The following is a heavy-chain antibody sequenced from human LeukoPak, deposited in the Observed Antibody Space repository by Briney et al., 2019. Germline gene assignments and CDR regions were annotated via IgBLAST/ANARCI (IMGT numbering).Heavy chain of an antibody. V-gene: IGHV1-69*13. CDR1: GYTFTSYG. CDR2: IIPIFGTA. CDR3: ASDYCSSTSCYNDYYYYYMDV. J-gene: IGHJ6*03. Sequence: GASVKVSCKASGYTFTSYGISWVRQAPGQGLEWMGGIIPIFGTANYAQKFQGRVTITADESTSTAYMELSSLRSEDTAVYYCASDYCSSTSCYNDYYYYYMDVWGKGTTVTVSS. D-gene: IGHD2-2*02.